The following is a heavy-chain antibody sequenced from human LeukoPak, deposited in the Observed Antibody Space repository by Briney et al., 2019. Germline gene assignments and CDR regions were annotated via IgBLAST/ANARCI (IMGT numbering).Heavy chain of an antibody. CDR3: TLVPLG. D-gene: IGHD2-8*02. CDR1: RFTLRSYE. J-gene: IGHJ4*02. Sequence: PGGSLRLSCAASRFTLRSYEMNWLRQAPGKGVEWLSYISNSGNIIYYADSVKGRFTISRDDAKSSLYLQLNSLRAEDTAVYYCTLVPLGWGQGTLVTVSS. V-gene: IGHV3-48*03. CDR2: ISNSGNII.